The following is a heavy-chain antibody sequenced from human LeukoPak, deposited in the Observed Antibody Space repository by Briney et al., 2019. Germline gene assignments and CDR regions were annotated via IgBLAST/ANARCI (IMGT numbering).Heavy chain of an antibody. CDR3: ARPLVGQWDY. Sequence: GGSLRLSCAASGFTFSSYWMNWARRAPGKGLEWVASINHSGNVNYYVDSVKGRFTISRDNAKNSLYLQMNSLRAEDTAVYYCARPLVGQWDYWGQGTLVTVSS. CDR2: INHSGNVN. V-gene: IGHV3-7*01. J-gene: IGHJ4*02. CDR1: GFTFSSYW. D-gene: IGHD1-26*01.